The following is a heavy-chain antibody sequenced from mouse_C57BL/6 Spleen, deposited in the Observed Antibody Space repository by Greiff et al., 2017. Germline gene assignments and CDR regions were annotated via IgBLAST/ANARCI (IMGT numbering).Heavy chain of an antibody. V-gene: IGHV14-4*01. D-gene: IGHD2-2*01. CDR2: IDPENGDT. J-gene: IGHJ2*01. CDR1: GFNIKDDY. CDR3: TTGNGYDEVDY. Sequence: DVKLQESGAELVRPGASVKLSCTASGFNIKDDYMHWVKQRPEQGLEWIGWIDPENGDTEYASKFQGKATITADTSSNTAYLQLSSLTSEDTAVYYCTTGNGYDEVDYWGQGTTLTVSS.